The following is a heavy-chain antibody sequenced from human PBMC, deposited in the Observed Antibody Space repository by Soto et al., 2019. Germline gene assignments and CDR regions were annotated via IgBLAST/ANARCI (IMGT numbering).Heavy chain of an antibody. CDR3: ARPEDPSNWFDP. CDR1: GYSFTSYW. CDR2: IDPSDSYT. Sequence: PGESLKISCKGSGYSFTSYWIGWVRQMPGKGLEWMGRIDPSDSYTNYSPSFQGQVTISADKSISTAYLQWSSLKDSDTAMYYCARPEDPSNWFDPWGQGTLVTVSS. V-gene: IGHV5-10-1*04. J-gene: IGHJ5*02.